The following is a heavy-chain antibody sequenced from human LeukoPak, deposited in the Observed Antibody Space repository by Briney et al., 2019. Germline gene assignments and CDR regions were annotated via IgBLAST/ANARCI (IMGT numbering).Heavy chain of an antibody. CDR2: ISGSGGST. J-gene: IGHJ4*02. CDR3: AKARRIAVAYFDY. V-gene: IGHV3-23*01. D-gene: IGHD6-19*01. CDR1: GFTFSSYA. Sequence: PGGSLRLSCAASGFTFSSYAMSWVRQAPGKGLEWVPAISGSGGSTYYADSVKGRFTISRDNSKNTLYLQMNSLRAEDTAVYYCAKARRIAVAYFDYWGQGTLVTVSS.